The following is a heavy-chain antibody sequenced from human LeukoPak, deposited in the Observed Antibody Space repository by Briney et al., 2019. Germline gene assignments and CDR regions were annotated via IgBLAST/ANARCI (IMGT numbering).Heavy chain of an antibody. V-gene: IGHV3-48*02. Sequence: GGSLRLSCAASGFTFNDAWMNWVRQAPGKGLEWVSYISSTSSTMYYADSVKGRFTISRDNAKNSLYLQMNSLRDEDTAVYYCARESAYAFWYWGQGTLVAVSS. J-gene: IGHJ4*02. CDR2: ISSTSSTM. D-gene: IGHD3-3*01. CDR1: GFTFNDAW. CDR3: ARESAYAFWY.